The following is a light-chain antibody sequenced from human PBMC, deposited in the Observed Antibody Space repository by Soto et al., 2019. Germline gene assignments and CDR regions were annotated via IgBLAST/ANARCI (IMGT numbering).Light chain of an antibody. J-gene: IGKJ2*01. V-gene: IGKV1-9*01. CDR2: AAS. CDR3: QQLNSSSPP. Sequence: IQLTQSPSSLSASVGDRVTITCRASQGISSYLAWYQQKPGKAPKFLIYAASTLQRGVPSRFSGSGSGTECTLTISSLQPEDFATYFCQQLNSSSPPFGQGTELEIK. CDR1: QGISSY.